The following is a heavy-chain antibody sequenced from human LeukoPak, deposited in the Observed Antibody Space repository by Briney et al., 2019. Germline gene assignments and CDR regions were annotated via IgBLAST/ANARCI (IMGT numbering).Heavy chain of an antibody. J-gene: IGHJ4*02. CDR1: GFTFSSYA. CDR2: ISGSGGST. CDR3: AKDFDGYCDSTGYGASFSY. Sequence: GGSLRLSCAASGFTFSSYAMSWVRQAPGKGLEWVSAISGSGGSTYYADSVKGRFTISRDNSKNTLYLQMNNLRAEDTALYYCAKDFDGYCDSTGYGASFSYWGQGTLVTVSS. D-gene: IGHD3-22*01. V-gene: IGHV3-23*01.